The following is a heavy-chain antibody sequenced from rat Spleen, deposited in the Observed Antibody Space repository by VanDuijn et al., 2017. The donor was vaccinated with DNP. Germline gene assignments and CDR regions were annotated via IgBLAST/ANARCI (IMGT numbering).Heavy chain of an antibody. CDR2: IIYDGSRT. V-gene: IGHV5S10*01. J-gene: IGHJ2*01. CDR3: ATLVIRGSFDY. Sequence: EVQLVESGGGLVQPGRSLKLSCAASGFTFSDYNMAWVRQAPKKGLEWVATIIYDGSRTYYRDSVKGRFTISRDNAKSTLYLQMDSLRSEDTATYYCATLVIRGSFDYWGQGVMVTVSS. CDR1: GFTFSDYN. D-gene: IGHD4-3*01.